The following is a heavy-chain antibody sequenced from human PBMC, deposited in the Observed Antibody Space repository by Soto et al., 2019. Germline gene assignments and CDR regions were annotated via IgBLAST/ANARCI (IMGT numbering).Heavy chain of an antibody. Sequence: SETLSLTWAVYGGSFIGYYWSWIRQPPGKGLEWIGEINHSGSTYYNPSLKSRVTISVDRSKNQFSLKLSSVTAADTAVYYCARVPDRWGQGTLVTVSS. CDR1: GGSFIGYY. V-gene: IGHV4-34*01. CDR3: ARVPDR. CDR2: INHSGST. D-gene: IGHD2-2*01. J-gene: IGHJ5*02.